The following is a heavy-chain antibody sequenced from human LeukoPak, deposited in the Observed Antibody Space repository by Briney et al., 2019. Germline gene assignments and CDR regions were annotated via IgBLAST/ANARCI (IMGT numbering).Heavy chain of an antibody. CDR3: ARVSGDYYYYYMDV. Sequence: SETLSLTCTVSGGSISSYYWSWIRQPPGKRLEWIGYIYYSGSTNYNPSLKSRVTISVDTSKNQFSLKLSSVTAADTAVYYCARVSGDYYYYYMDVWGKGTTVTVSS. CDR2: IYYSGST. V-gene: IGHV4-59*01. CDR1: GGSISSYY. D-gene: IGHD3-10*01. J-gene: IGHJ6*03.